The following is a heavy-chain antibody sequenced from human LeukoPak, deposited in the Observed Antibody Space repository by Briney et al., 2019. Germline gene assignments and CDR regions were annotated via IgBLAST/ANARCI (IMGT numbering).Heavy chain of an antibody. CDR3: ARGRPYSGGYHLDY. V-gene: IGHV4-61*08. CDR2: IYYSGST. CDR1: GGPISSGGYY. J-gene: IGHJ4*02. Sequence: SETLSLTCTVSGGPISSGGYYWSWIRQHPGKGLEWIGYIYYSGSTSYNPSLKSRVTMSVDTSKNQFFLKLNSVTAADTAVYYCARGRPYSGGYHLDYWGQGTLVTVSP. D-gene: IGHD1-26*01.